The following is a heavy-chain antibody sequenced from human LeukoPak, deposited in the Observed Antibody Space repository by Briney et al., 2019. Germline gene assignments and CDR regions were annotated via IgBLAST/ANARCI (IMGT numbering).Heavy chain of an antibody. CDR1: GFTFSSYA. CDR3: AKDLSDRGSYRSVRYYFDY. CDR2: ISGSGGST. D-gene: IGHD3-16*02. J-gene: IGHJ4*02. V-gene: IGHV3-23*01. Sequence: SGGSLRLSCAASGFTFSSYAMSWVRQAPGKGLEWVSAISGSGGSTYYADSVKGRFTISRDNSKNTLYLQMNSLRAEDTAVYYCAKDLSDRGSYRSVRYYFDYWAREPWSPSPQ.